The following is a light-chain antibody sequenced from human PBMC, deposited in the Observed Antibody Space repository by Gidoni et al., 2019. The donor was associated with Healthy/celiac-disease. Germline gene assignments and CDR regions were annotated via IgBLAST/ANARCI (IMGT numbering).Light chain of an antibody. Sequence: DIQMTQSPSSLSASVGDRVTITCQASQYISNYLNWYQQKPGKAPTLLLYDAYNLETVVPSSFSGSLSGTDFTFTISSLPPEDIATYYCQQYDNLPAFGQGTKLEIK. CDR1: QYISNY. CDR2: DAY. CDR3: QQYDNLPA. J-gene: IGKJ2*01. V-gene: IGKV1-33*01.